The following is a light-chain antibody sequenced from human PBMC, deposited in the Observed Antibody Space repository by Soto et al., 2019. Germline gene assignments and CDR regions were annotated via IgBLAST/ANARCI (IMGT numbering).Light chain of an antibody. CDR3: KQYNNWPGWA. CDR1: QSISSN. J-gene: IGKJ1*01. V-gene: IGKV3-15*01. Sequence: EIVMTQSPATLSVSPGERVTLSCRASQSISSNLAWYQQKPGQAPRLLIYGTSTRATGIPARFSGSGSGTEFTLTLSSLQSEDFAVYYCKQYNNWPGWAFGQGTKVEIK. CDR2: GTS.